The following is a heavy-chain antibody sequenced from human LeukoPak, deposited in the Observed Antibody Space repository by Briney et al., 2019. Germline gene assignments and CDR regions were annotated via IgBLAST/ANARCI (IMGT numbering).Heavy chain of an antibody. V-gene: IGHV3-48*03. J-gene: IGHJ6*01. CDR2: ISSSGSTI. Sequence: VGSLRLSCAASGFTFSSYEMNWVRQGPGKGLEWVSYISSSGSTIYYADSVKGGFTISRDNAMNSLYPQMNSRRAYNTALYYCARDREVYYGMDVGGEGTTLTLP. CDR3: ARDREVYYGMDV. CDR1: GFTFSSYE.